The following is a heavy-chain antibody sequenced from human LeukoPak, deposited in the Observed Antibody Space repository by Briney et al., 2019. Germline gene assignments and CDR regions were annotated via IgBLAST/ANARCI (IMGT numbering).Heavy chain of an antibody. J-gene: IGHJ6*02. CDR2: IKEDESQE. CDR1: GFSFSDSW. V-gene: IGHV3-7*01. D-gene: IGHD7-27*01. Sequence: GGSLRLSCAASGFSFSDSWMSWVRQAPGKGPEWVANIKEDESQEHYADSVKGRFTVSRDNAKNSLFLQMNSLRVEDTAVYYCATYKNWVAGDVWGQGTMVSVSS. CDR3: ATYKNWVAGDV.